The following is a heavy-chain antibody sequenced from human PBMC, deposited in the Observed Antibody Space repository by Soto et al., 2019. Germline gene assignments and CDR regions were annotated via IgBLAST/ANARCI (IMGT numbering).Heavy chain of an antibody. D-gene: IGHD6-25*01. Sequence: EVQLVESGGGLVQPGGSLRLSCAASGFIFSSYWMSWVRQAPGKGLEWVANIKQDGSEKYYADSVKGRFTISRDKSKNTLYLQMNSLRAADTAVYYCAKDRLANPPYYYYYYGLDVWGQGTTVTVSS. V-gene: IGHV3-7*01. CDR3: AKDRLANPPYYYYYYGLDV. J-gene: IGHJ6*02. CDR1: GFIFSSYW. CDR2: IKQDGSEK.